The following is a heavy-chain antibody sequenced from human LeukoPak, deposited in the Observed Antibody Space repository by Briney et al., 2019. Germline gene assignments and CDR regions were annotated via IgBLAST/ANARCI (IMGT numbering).Heavy chain of an antibody. CDR1: GFTFSSYA. CDR3: ARLNDLCSGDYRDY. Sequence: SGGSLRLSCAASGFTFSSYAMRWVRQAPGKGLEWVANIKKDGSGKYYVDSVTGRFTISRDNAKNSLYLQMNSLRARDTAVYYSARLNDLCSGDYRDYWYQGTVVIVSA. J-gene: IGHJ4*02. D-gene: IGHD3-3*01. V-gene: IGHV3-7*01. CDR2: IKKDGSGK.